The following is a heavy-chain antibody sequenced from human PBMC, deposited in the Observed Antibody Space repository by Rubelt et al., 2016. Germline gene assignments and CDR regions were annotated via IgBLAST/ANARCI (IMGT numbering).Heavy chain of an antibody. V-gene: IGHV1-24*01. J-gene: IGHJ4*02. Sequence: QVQVVQSGAEVKKPGASVKVSCKVSRHTLTDFSMHWVRQAHGKGLERMGGFDPEDGETIYAQNFQGRVTMTEDTSTDTASRVMGCLKDEDRAVYYWARNRSSSFDYWGQGTLVTVSS. D-gene: IGHD6-6*01. CDR2: FDPEDGET. CDR3: ARNRSSSFDY. CDR1: RHTLTDFS.